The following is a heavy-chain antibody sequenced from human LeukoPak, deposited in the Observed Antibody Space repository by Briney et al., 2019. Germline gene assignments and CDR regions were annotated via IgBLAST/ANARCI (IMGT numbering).Heavy chain of an antibody. D-gene: IGHD2-2*02. CDR1: GFTFSSYG. CDR2: IRYDGGNK. Sequence: PGGSLRLSCAASGFTFSSYGMHWARQAPGKGLEWVAFIRYDGGNKYYADSVKGRFTISRDNSKNTLYLQMNSLRAEDTAVYYCVPYCSSTSCYTGPWGQGTLVTVSS. J-gene: IGHJ5*02. V-gene: IGHV3-30*02. CDR3: VPYCSSTSCYTGP.